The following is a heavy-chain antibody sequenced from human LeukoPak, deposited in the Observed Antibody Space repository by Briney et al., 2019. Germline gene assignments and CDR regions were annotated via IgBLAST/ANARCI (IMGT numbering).Heavy chain of an antibody. V-gene: IGHV1-2*02. CDR3: AREYYYESSDYYVVLSGAFDI. D-gene: IGHD3-22*01. J-gene: IGHJ3*02. CDR2: IEPNSGDT. CDR1: GYTFTGYY. Sequence: ASVKVSCKASGYTFTGYYMHWVRQAPGQGLEWMGWIEPNSGDTNYPEKFQGRVTMTRDTSISTAYMELSSLRSDDTAVYYCAREYYYESSDYYVVLSGAFDIWGQGTMVTVSS.